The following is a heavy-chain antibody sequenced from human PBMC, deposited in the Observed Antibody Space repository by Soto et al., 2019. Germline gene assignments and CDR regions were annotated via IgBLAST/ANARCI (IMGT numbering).Heavy chain of an antibody. CDR3: ASSYSSSSLVFY. D-gene: IGHD6-6*01. Sequence: GALRLSCAASGFTFSSYDMHWVRQATGKGLEWVSAIGTAGDTYYPGSVKGRFTISRENAKNSLYLQMNSLRAEDTAVYYCASSYSSSSLVFYWGQGTLVTVSS. CDR1: GFTFSSYD. J-gene: IGHJ4*02. V-gene: IGHV3-13*01. CDR2: IGTAGDT.